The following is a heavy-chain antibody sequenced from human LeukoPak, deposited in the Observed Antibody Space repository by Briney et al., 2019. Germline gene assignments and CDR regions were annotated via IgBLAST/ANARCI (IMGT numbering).Heavy chain of an antibody. J-gene: IGHJ4*02. V-gene: IGHV1-18*01. Sequence: ASVKVACKASGYTFTSYGISWVRQAPGQGLEWMGWISAYNGNTNYAQKLQGRVTMTTDTSTSTAYMELRSLRSDDTAVYYCARDRAAGPRAQNDYWGQGTLVTVSS. D-gene: IGHD6-13*01. CDR2: ISAYNGNT. CDR3: ARDRAAGPRAQNDY. CDR1: GYTFTSYG.